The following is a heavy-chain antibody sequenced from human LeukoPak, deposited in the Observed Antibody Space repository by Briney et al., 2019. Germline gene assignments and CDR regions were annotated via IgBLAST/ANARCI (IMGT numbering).Heavy chain of an antibody. J-gene: IGHJ4*02. D-gene: IGHD3-22*01. V-gene: IGHV4-61*02. CDR3: ARSGYYYDSSGYYPDY. Sequence: PSQTLSLTCTVSGGSISSGSYYWSWIRQPAGKGVEWIGRIYTSGSTNYNPSLKSRVTISVDTSKNQFSLKLSSVTAADTAVYYCARSGYYYDSSGYYPDYWGQGTLVTVSS. CDR2: IYTSGST. CDR1: GGSISSGSYY.